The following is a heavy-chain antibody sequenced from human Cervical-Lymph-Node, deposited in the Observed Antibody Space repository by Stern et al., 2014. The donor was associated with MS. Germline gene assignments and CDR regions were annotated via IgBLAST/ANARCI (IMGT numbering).Heavy chain of an antibody. CDR3: ARELWFGELYVFDI. CDR1: GDSISIYY. D-gene: IGHD3-10*01. CDR2: MYPSGTT. V-gene: IGHV4-4*07. J-gene: IGHJ3*02. Sequence: QVQLVESGPGLVKPSETLSLTCTVSGDSISIYYWSWIRPPPGTGIERLGLMYPSGTTNHTPSLKNRVTMSVDSSKNRFSRKLSSLTAADTAVYYCARELWFGELYVFDIWGQGTVVTVSS.